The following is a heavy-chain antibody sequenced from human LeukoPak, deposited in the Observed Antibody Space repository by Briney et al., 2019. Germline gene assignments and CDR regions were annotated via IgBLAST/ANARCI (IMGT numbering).Heavy chain of an antibody. CDR3: TRTTVGNFDY. CDR2: IYDSGST. CDR1: GGSVSSGIYY. Sequence: SETLSLTCTVSGGSVSSGIYYWSWIRLPPGKGLEWIGYIYDSGSTNYNPSLKSRVTMSLDTSKNQFSLKLTSVTAADTAVYYCTRTTVGNFDYWGQGTLVTVSS. J-gene: IGHJ4*02. D-gene: IGHD6-13*01. V-gene: IGHV4-61*01.